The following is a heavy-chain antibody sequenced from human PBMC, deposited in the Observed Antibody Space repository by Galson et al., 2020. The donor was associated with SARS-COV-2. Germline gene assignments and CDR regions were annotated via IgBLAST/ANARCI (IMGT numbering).Heavy chain of an antibody. CDR1: GFTFSNYG. CDR2: ISYEGSNK. D-gene: IGHD2-21*01. CDR3: AKRPKLVEMWPYGRDV. J-gene: IGHJ6*02. V-gene: IGHV3-30*18. Sequence: QLGESLKISCAASGFTFSNYGMHWVRQAPGKGLEWMAVISYEGSNKYYADSVRGRFFISRDNSKNTLYLQMDSLRAEDTAVYYCAKRPKLVEMWPYGRDVWGQGTTVTVSS.